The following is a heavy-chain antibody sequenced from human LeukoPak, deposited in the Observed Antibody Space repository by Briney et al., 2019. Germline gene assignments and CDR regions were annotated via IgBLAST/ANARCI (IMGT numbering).Heavy chain of an antibody. D-gene: IGHD3/OR15-3a*01. CDR3: AKFVDWLLRYFDY. V-gene: IGHV4-61*02. CDR2: ISTIGST. J-gene: IGHJ4*02. Sequence: PSQTLSLTCTVSSGSISSSNYYWSWIRQPAGKGLEWIGRISTIGSTNYNPSLNSRVTISIDTSKNQFSLKLSSVTAADTAVYYCAKFVDWLLRYFDYWGQGTLVTVSS. CDR1: SGSISSSNYY.